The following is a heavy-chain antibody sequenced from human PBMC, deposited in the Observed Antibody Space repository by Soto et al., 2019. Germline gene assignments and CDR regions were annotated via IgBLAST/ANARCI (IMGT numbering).Heavy chain of an antibody. CDR2: SYPGDSCT. CDR1: GYSFTSYW. D-gene: IGHD3-10*01. V-gene: IGHV5-51*01. Sequence: PGESLTISCKGSGYSFTSYWIGWVRQMPGKGLEWMGMSYPGDSCTRYSPFFQGQVTISADKSISTAYLQWISLKASDTAMYYCARHRYGSGIGVFYYGMDVWGQGTTVTVSS. CDR3: ARHRYGSGIGVFYYGMDV. J-gene: IGHJ6*02.